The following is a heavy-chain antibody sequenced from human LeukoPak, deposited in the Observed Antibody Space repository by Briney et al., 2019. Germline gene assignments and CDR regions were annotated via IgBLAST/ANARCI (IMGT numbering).Heavy chain of an antibody. CDR1: GFSFSSYT. CDR2: ISSSSSYI. D-gene: IGHD2-21*02. CDR3: ARDGRCGGDCYAS. J-gene: IGHJ4*02. V-gene: IGHV3-21*01. Sequence: PGGSLRPSCAASGFSFSSYTMNWVRQAPGKGLEWVSIISSSSSYIYYADSVKGRFTISRDNAKNALYLQMNSLRVEDTAVYYCARDGRCGGDCYASWGQETLVTVSS.